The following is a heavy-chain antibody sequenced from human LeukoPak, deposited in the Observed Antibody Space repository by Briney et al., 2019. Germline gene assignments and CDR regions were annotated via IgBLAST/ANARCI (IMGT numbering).Heavy chain of an antibody. D-gene: IGHD4-17*01. V-gene: IGHV3-30-3*01. CDR2: KSYDGGHK. CDR1: GFTFSSYA. CDR3: VKETGSTVGSTDFDF. J-gene: IGHJ4*02. Sequence: GGSLRLSCSASGFTFSSYAMHWVRQAPGKGLEWLAVKSYDGGHKYYADSVKGRITISRDNSKNTLYLQMNSLRAEDTAVYYCVKETGSTVGSTDFDFWGQGTLVTVSS.